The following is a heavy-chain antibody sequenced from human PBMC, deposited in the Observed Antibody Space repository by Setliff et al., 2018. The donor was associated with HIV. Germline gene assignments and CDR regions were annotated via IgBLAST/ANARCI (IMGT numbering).Heavy chain of an antibody. CDR2: IYGSGST. CDR3: ARRAVQDGSVTSSNWFES. V-gene: IGHV4-4*09. CDR1: GGSISSYY. Sequence: PSETLSLTCNVSGGSISSYYWSWLRQPPGKGLEWIGYIYGSGSTGYNPSLTSRVTMSADTPNNRFALKLSSVTAADTAVYYCARRAVQDGSVTSSNWFESWGQGTLVTVSS. J-gene: IGHJ5*01. D-gene: IGHD2-2*01.